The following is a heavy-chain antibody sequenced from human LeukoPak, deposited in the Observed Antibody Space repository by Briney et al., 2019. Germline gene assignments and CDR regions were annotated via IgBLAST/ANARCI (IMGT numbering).Heavy chain of an antibody. CDR3: ARDIVATIGWFDY. J-gene: IGHJ4*02. CDR1: GGSISSGDYY. CDR2: IYYSGST. V-gene: IGHV4-30-4*01. Sequence: SQTLSLTCSVSGGSISSGDYYWSWIRQPPGKGLEWIGYIYYSGSTYYNPSLKSRVTISVDTSKNQFSLKLSSVTAADTAVYYCARDIVATIGWFDYWGQGTLVTVSS. D-gene: IGHD5-12*01.